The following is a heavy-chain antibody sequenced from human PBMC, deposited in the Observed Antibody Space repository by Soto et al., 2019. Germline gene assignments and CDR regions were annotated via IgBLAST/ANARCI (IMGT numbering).Heavy chain of an antibody. Sequence: GASVKVSCKASGGTFSSYAIIWVRQAPGQGLEWMGWIIAYNGTTNYAQKLQGRVTMTTDTSTSTAYMELRSLRSDDTAVYYCARDSTVTTVDYWGQGTLVTVSS. J-gene: IGHJ4*02. CDR3: ARDSTVTTVDY. D-gene: IGHD4-17*01. CDR1: GGTFSSYA. CDR2: IIAYNGTT. V-gene: IGHV1-18*01.